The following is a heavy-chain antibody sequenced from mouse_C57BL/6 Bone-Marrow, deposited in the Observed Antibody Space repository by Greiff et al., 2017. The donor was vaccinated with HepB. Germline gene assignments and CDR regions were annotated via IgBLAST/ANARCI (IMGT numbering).Heavy chain of an antibody. CDR2: ISSGGSYT. CDR3: ARQIPYYYGSSY. Sequence: DVQLVESGGDLVKPGGSLKLSCAASGFTFSSYGMSWVRQTPDKRLEWVATISSGGSYTYYPDSVKGRFTISRDNAKNTLYLQMSSLKSEDTAMYYCARQIPYYYGSSYWGQGTTLTVSS. J-gene: IGHJ2*01. V-gene: IGHV5-6*01. D-gene: IGHD1-1*01. CDR1: GFTFSSYG.